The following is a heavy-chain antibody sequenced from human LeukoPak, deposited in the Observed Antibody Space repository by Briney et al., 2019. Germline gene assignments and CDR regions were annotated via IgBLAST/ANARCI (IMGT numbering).Heavy chain of an antibody. D-gene: IGHD4-17*01. CDR2: ISGSGGTT. V-gene: IGHV3-23*01. J-gene: IGHJ4*02. CDR3: AKGLSTVTTLTSFDY. CDR1: GFAFGSYA. Sequence: GGSLRLSCAASGFAFGSYAMGWVRQAPGKGLEWVSTISGSGGTTYYANSVKGRFTISRDNSNNTLYLQMNTLRAEDTAVYYCAKGLSTVTTLTSFDYWGQGTLVTVSS.